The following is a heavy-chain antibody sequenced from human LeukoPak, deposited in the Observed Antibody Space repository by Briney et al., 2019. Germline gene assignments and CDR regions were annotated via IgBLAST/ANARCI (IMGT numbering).Heavy chain of an antibody. V-gene: IGHV3-30*02. Sequence: GGSLRLSCAASGFTFSSYGMHWVRQAPGKGLEWVAFIRYDGSNKYYADSVKGRFTISRDNSKNTLYLQMSSLRAEDTAVYYCAKDLPRITMVRGGPTDAFDIWGQGTMVTVSS. CDR1: GFTFSSYG. D-gene: IGHD3-10*01. J-gene: IGHJ3*02. CDR2: IRYDGSNK. CDR3: AKDLPRITMVRGGPTDAFDI.